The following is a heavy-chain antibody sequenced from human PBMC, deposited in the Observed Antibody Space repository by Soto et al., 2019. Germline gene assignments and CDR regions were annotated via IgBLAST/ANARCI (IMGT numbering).Heavy chain of an antibody. CDR3: VRDSAWAFDF. J-gene: IGHJ4*02. CDR1: GFTFTTYN. D-gene: IGHD1-26*01. CDR2: MSTTNAI. Sequence: VQLVESGGGLVQPGGSLRLSCAASGFTFTTYNMNWVRQAPGKGLEWVSYMSTTNAIYYADSVRARFTISRDNAKNLLDLQMNSLREEDTAVYYCVRDSAWAFDFWGQGTLVTVSS. V-gene: IGHV3-48*02.